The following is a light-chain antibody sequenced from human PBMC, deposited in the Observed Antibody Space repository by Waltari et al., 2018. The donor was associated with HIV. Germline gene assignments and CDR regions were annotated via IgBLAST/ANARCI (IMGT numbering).Light chain of an antibody. V-gene: IGLV1-51*01. CDR3: GTWDNSLSAFWV. CDR2: DTN. J-gene: IGLJ3*02. CDR1: SSTIGNNF. Sequence: QSVLTQPPSVSAAPGQTVTISCSGSSSTIGNNFVSSYQQLPATAPKLLIYDTNKRPSGIPDRFSASKSGTSATLAITGLQTGDEAVYYCGTWDNSLSAFWVFGGGTKVTVL.